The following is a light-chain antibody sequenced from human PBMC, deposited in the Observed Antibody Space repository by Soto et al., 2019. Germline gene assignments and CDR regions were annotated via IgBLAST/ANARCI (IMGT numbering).Light chain of an antibody. J-gene: IGKJ3*01. Sequence: DIQITQSPSSVSASVGDRVTVTCRASQNVSSWLTSYQQTPGKAPNLLIYVASTLQREVPSRFRGSGSGTEFTLTISSLQPEDFAIYFCQQGSRFPFTFGPGTRVDFK. V-gene: IGKV1-12*01. CDR3: QQGSRFPFT. CDR1: QNVSSW. CDR2: VAS.